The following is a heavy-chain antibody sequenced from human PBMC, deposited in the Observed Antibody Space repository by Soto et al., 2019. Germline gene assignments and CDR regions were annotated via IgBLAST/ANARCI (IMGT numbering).Heavy chain of an antibody. D-gene: IGHD5-12*01. V-gene: IGHV4-30-2*01. CDR2: IYHSGST. CDR1: GGSISSGGYS. CDR3: ARGPMATIPYYFDY. J-gene: IGHJ4*02. Sequence: RSLTCAVSGGSISSGGYSWSWIRQPPGKGLEWIGYIYHSGSTYYNPSLKSRVTISVDRSKNQFSLKLSSVTAADTAVYYCARGPMATIPYYFDYWGQGTLVTVSS.